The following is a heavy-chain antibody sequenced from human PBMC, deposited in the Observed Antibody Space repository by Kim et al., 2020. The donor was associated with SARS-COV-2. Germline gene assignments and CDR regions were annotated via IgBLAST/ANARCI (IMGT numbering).Heavy chain of an antibody. CDR3: TTDRDYYDSSGYYYVDY. Sequence: VEGRFTISRDDSKNTLYLQIQSLKSEDTAVYYCTTDRDYYDSSGYYYVDYWGQGTLVTVSS. D-gene: IGHD3-22*01. J-gene: IGHJ4*02. V-gene: IGHV3-15*01.